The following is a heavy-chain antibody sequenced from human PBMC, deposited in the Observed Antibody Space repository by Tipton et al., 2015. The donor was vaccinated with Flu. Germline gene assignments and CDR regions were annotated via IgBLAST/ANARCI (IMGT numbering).Heavy chain of an antibody. CDR3: TTIGDSDFDY. V-gene: IGHV3-73*01. Sequence: GSLRLSCAASGFTFSGSAIHWVRLTSRKGLEWVGRIKTKTNNYATTYAASVMGRFTISRDDSNNTAYLQMNSLKTEDTAVYYCTTIGDSDFDYWGQGTLVTVSS. CDR2: IKTKTNNYAT. CDR1: GFTFSGSA. J-gene: IGHJ4*02. D-gene: IGHD2-15*01.